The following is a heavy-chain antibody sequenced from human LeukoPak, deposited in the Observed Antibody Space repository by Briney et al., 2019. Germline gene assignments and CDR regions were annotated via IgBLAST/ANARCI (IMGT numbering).Heavy chain of an antibody. J-gene: IGHJ5*02. Sequence: PSETLFLTCTVSGYSISSGYYWGWIRQPPGKGLEWIGSIYHSGSTYYNPSLKSRVTISVDTSKNQFSLKLSSVTAADTAVYYCARDGGYNWFDPWGQGTLVTVSS. CDR2: IYHSGST. CDR1: GYSISSGYY. D-gene: IGHD3-16*01. CDR3: ARDGGYNWFDP. V-gene: IGHV4-38-2*02.